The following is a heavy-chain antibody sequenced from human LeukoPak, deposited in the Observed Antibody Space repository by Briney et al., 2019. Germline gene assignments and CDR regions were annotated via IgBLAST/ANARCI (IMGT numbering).Heavy chain of an antibody. J-gene: IGHJ4*02. Sequence: PSETLSLTCSVSGDSISSHYWSWIRQPPGKELEWIGNIYYTGISNYNPSLKSRVTISVDTSKNQFSLKLSSVTAADTAVYYCARGRWLSHWGQGILVTVSS. CDR2: IYYTGIS. D-gene: IGHD5-24*01. CDR1: GDSISSHY. V-gene: IGHV4-59*11. CDR3: ARGRWLSH.